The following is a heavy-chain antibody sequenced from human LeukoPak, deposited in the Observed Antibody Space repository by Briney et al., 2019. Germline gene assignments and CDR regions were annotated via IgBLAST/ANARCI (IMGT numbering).Heavy chain of an antibody. Sequence: EASETLSLTCAVYGGSFSGYYWSWIRQPPGKGLEWIGEINHSGSTNYNPSLKSRVTISVDTSKNQFSLKLSSVAAADTAVYYCASSIPYIVVVPAASALQTYPDYWGQGTLVTVSS. V-gene: IGHV4-34*01. J-gene: IGHJ4*02. CDR3: ASSIPYIVVVPAASALQTYPDY. CDR1: GGSFSGYY. D-gene: IGHD2-2*01. CDR2: INHSGST.